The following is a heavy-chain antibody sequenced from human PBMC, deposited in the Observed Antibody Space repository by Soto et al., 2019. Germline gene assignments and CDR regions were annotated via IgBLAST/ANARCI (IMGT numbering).Heavy chain of an antibody. D-gene: IGHD3-3*01. V-gene: IGHV4-61*01. J-gene: IGHJ3*02. CDR3: ARVYYDFWSGYYTGAFDI. Sequence: SETLSLTCTVSGGSVSSGSYYWSWIRQPPGKGLEWIGYIYYSGSTNYNPSLKSRVTISVDTSKNQFSLKLSSVTAADTAAYYCARVYYDFWSGYYTGAFDIWGQGTMVTVSS. CDR1: GGSVSSGSYY. CDR2: IYYSGST.